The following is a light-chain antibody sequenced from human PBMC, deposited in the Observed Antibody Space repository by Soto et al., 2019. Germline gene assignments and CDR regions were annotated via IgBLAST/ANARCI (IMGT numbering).Light chain of an antibody. CDR3: QQYGNSPET. J-gene: IGKJ1*01. Sequence: EIVLTQSPGTLSLSPGERATLSCRASQSVSRSYLAWYQQKPGQAPRLLVYDASSRATGIPDRFSGSGSGTDFTLTISRLEPEDFAVYYCQQYGNSPETFGQGTKVDIK. V-gene: IGKV3-20*01. CDR2: DAS. CDR1: QSVSRSY.